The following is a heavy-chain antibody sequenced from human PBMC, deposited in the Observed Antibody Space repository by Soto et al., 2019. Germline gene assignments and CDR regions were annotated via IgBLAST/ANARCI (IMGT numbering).Heavy chain of an antibody. V-gene: IGHV3-7*03. J-gene: IGHJ4*02. Sequence: GESLKISCAASGFTFSSYWMSWVRQAPGKGLEWVANIKQDGSEKYYVDSVKGRFTISRDNAKNSLYLQMNSLRAEDTAVYYCARDPHYDFWSGYTCYFDYWGQGTLVTVSS. CDR1: GFTFSSYW. D-gene: IGHD3-3*01. CDR3: ARDPHYDFWSGYTCYFDY. CDR2: IKQDGSEK.